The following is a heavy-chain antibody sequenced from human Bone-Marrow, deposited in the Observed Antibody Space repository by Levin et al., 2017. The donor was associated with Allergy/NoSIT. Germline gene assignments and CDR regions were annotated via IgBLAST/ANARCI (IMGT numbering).Heavy chain of an antibody. CDR2: LYSGGRT. CDR1: GFTVSSHD. CDR3: ARDAYGSGSGDFFDY. V-gene: IGHV3-53*01. D-gene: IGHD3-10*01. J-gene: IGHJ4*02. Sequence: PGGSLRLSCAASGFTVSSHDMSWVRQAPGKGLEWVSVLYSGGRTYYADSVKGRFIISRDNSKNTLYLQMNSLRVEDTALYYCARDAYGSGSGDFFDYWGQGTLVTVSS.